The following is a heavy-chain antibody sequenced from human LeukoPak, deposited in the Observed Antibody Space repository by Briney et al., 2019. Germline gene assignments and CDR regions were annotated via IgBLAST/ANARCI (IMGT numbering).Heavy chain of an antibody. J-gene: IGHJ4*02. Sequence: PGGSLRLSCAASGFTLSNYNMNWVRQAPGKGLEWVSSISSSSSYIYYADSVKGRFTISRDNAKNSLYLQMNSLRAEDTAVYYCARDANYGGNSFDYWGQGTLVTVSS. CDR1: GFTLSNYN. D-gene: IGHD4-23*01. CDR2: ISSSSSYI. V-gene: IGHV3-21*01. CDR3: ARDANYGGNSFDY.